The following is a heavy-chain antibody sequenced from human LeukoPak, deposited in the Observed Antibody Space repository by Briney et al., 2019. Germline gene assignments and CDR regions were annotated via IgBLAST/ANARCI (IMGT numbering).Heavy chain of an antibody. Sequence: GASVTVSCKASGYTFTSYDINWVRQAPGQGLEWMGWMNPNSGNTGYAQKFQGRVTMTRNTSISTDYMELSSLRSEDTAVYYCARGSCTSCYGGSRGWFDPWGQGTLVTVSS. CDR3: ARGSCTSCYGGSRGWFDP. CDR2: MNPNSGNT. J-gene: IGHJ5*02. V-gene: IGHV1-8*01. CDR1: GYTFTSYD. D-gene: IGHD2-2*01.